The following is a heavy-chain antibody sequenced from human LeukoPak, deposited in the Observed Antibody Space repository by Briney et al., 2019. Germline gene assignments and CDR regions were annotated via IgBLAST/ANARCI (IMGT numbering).Heavy chain of an antibody. Sequence: PGGSLRLSCAASGFTFSSYEMNWVRQAPGKGPEWVSYVSGSGSTIYYADSLKGRFTISRDNAKTSLYLQMNSLSVEDTDVYYCARGAAVGKGVFDYWGQGTVVTVFS. CDR3: ARGAAVGKGVFDY. D-gene: IGHD6-13*01. CDR1: GFTFSSYE. J-gene: IGHJ4*02. V-gene: IGHV3-48*03. CDR2: VSGSGSTI.